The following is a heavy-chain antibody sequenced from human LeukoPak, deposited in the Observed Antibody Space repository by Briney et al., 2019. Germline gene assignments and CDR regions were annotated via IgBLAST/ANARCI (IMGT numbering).Heavy chain of an antibody. V-gene: IGHV1-69*06. CDR2: IIPIFGTA. J-gene: IGHJ4*02. Sequence: ASVKVSCKASGGTFSSYAIRWVRQAPGQGLEWMGGIIPIFGTANYAQKFQGRVTITADKSTSTAYMELSSLRSEDTAVYYCAAILTGFYDAFDYWGQGTLVTVSS. CDR1: GGTFSSYA. D-gene: IGHD3-9*01. CDR3: AAILTGFYDAFDY.